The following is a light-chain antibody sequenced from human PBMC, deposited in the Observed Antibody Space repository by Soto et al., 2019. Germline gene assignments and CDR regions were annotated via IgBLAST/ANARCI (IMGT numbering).Light chain of an antibody. CDR3: SSYTVSSAPVI. CDR2: DVT. J-gene: IGLJ2*01. Sequence: QSVLTQPASVSGSPGQSITISCSGTSSDIGAYNYDSWYQQHPDKAPKLIIFDVTNRPSGVSGRFSGSKSANTASLTISGLQFEDEADYYCSSYTVSSAPVIFGGGTKVTVL. CDR1: SSDIGAYNY. V-gene: IGLV2-14*03.